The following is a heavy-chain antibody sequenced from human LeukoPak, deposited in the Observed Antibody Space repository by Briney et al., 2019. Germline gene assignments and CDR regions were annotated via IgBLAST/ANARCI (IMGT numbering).Heavy chain of an antibody. D-gene: IGHD2-15*01. J-gene: IGHJ4*02. CDR3: ERDGGYCSGGSCSLYFGY. V-gene: IGHV4-59*01. Sequence: SETLSLTCTVSGGSISSYYWSWSRQPPGKGLEGMGDINYSGSTNYNPSLKSRVTISVDTSKNQSSPKLSSVNDEETAVYYCERDGGYCSGGSCSLYFGYWGQGILVT. CDR1: GGSISSYY. CDR2: INYSGST.